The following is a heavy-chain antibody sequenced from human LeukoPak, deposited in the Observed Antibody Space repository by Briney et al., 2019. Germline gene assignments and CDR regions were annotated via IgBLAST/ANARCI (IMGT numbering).Heavy chain of an antibody. J-gene: IGHJ5*02. CDR3: VTTSVTHTRDP. CDR1: GYTFTDHY. V-gene: IGHV1-2*02. D-gene: IGHD5/OR15-5a*01. CDR2: INPHSRAT. Sequence: ASVKVSCKASGYTFTDHYIYWVRQAPGRGLEWVGWINPHSRATHYAQRFRGRVTMEASISTGYMELNSLTSDDTAVYYCVTTSVTHTRDPWGQGTLVTVSS.